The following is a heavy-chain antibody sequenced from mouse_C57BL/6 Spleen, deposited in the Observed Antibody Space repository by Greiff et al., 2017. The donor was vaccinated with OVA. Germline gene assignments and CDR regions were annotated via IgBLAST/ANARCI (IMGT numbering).Heavy chain of an antibody. CDR1: GFNIKDDY. V-gene: IGHV14-4*01. J-gene: IGHJ2*01. CDR3: ATRSKFDY. Sequence: EVQLQQSGAELVRPGASVKLSCTASGFNIKDDYMHWVKQRPEQGLEWIGRIDPETGDTEYASKFQGKATITADTSSNTAYMQLSSLTSEDTAVYYCATRSKFDYWGQGTTLTVSA. CDR2: IDPETGDT. D-gene: IGHD2-5*01.